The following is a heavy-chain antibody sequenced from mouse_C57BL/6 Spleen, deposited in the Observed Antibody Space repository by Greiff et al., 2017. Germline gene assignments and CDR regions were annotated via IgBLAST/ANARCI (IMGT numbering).Heavy chain of an antibody. CDR1: GYAFSSSW. Sequence: QVQLQQPGPELVKPGASVKISCKASGYAFSSSWMNWVRQRPGKGLEWIGRIYPGDGDTNYNGKFKGKATLAAHKSSSPAYMQLSSLTSDDSAVYFCARKGIVAHWYFDDWGTGTTVTVSS. V-gene: IGHV1-82*01. J-gene: IGHJ1*03. CDR2: IYPGDGDT. CDR3: ARKGIVAHWYFDD. D-gene: IGHD1-1*01.